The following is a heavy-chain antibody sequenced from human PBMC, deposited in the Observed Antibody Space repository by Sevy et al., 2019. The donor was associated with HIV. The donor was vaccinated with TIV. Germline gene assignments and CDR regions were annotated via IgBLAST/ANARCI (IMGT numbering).Heavy chain of an antibody. D-gene: IGHD3-22*01. CDR1: TFTFSDYY. J-gene: IGHJ5*02. V-gene: IGHV3-11*04. Sequence: GGSLRLSCAASTFTFSDYYMTWIRQAPGKGLEWVSHISSGGSNKYYADSVKGRFTISRDNAKNSLYMQMNSLRAEDTAVYYCARVDANYDKGFDPWGQGTLVTVSS. CDR3: ARVDANYDKGFDP. CDR2: ISSGGSNK.